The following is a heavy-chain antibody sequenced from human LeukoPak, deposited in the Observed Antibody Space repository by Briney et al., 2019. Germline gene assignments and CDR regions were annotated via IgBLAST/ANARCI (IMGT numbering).Heavy chain of an antibody. Sequence: GESLKISCKGSGYSFTTYWIGWVRQMPGKGLDWMGIIYPGDSDTRYSPSFQGQVTISADKSISTAYLQWSSLKASDTAMYYCARQVVVTAMIVYFDYWGQGTLVTVSS. D-gene: IGHD2-21*02. CDR1: GYSFTTYW. V-gene: IGHV5-51*01. CDR3: ARQVVVTAMIVYFDY. J-gene: IGHJ4*02. CDR2: IYPGDSDT.